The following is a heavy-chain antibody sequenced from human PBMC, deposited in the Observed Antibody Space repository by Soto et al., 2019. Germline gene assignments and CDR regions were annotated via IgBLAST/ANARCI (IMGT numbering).Heavy chain of an antibody. Sequence: QVQLQESGPGLVKPSETLSLTCTVSGGSFNTYYWTWIRQPPGKGLEWIGYIYYSGSTNYNPSLKSRVTISVDTSKNQFSLKMSSVTAADTAVYYCARATYPYSGYYYMDVWGRGTSVTVSS. CDR3: ARATYPYSGYYYMDV. CDR1: GGSFNTYY. D-gene: IGHD2-15*01. V-gene: IGHV4-59*01. J-gene: IGHJ6*03. CDR2: IYYSGST.